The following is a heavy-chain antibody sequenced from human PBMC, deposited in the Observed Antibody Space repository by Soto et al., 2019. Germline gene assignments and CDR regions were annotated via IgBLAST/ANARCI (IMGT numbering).Heavy chain of an antibody. Sequence: QVHLVESGGGLVKPGGSLRLSCGASGFSFSTYYMTWIRQAPGKGLEWVSYISSSGSTMYYADSVTGRFTISRDNTKNSLYLQMNSLSLEDTAVYYCARDSTWDLKYFHHWGQGTLVTVSS. CDR2: ISSSGSTM. D-gene: IGHD1-26*01. V-gene: IGHV3-11*01. CDR3: ARDSTWDLKYFHH. J-gene: IGHJ1*01. CDR1: GFSFSTYY.